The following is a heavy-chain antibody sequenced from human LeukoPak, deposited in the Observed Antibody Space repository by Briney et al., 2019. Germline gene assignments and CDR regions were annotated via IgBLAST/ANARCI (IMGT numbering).Heavy chain of an antibody. V-gene: IGHV4-34*01. J-gene: IGHJ4*02. CDR3: ARGRGDYYDSSGYVELLGYFDY. CDR2: INHSGST. Sequence: SETLSLTCAVYGGSFSGYYWSWLRQPPGKGLEWIGEINHSGSTNYNPSLKSRVTISVDTSKNQFSLKLSSVTAADTAVYYCARGRGDYYDSSGYVELLGYFDYWGQGTLVTVSS. CDR1: GGSFSGYY. D-gene: IGHD3-22*01.